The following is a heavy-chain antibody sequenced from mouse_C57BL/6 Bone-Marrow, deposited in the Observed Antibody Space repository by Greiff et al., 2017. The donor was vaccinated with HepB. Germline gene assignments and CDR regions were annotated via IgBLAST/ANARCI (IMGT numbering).Heavy chain of an antibody. CDR3: ASITTVVAAYYFDY. D-gene: IGHD1-1*01. Sequence: VQLQQSGPELVKPGASVKISCKASGYAFSSSWMSWVKQRPGKGLEWIGRIYPGDGDTNYNGKFKGKATLTADKSSSTAYIQLSSLTSEDSAVYFCASITTVVAAYYFDYWGQGTTLTVSS. V-gene: IGHV1-82*01. CDR1: GYAFSSSW. J-gene: IGHJ2*01. CDR2: IYPGDGDT.